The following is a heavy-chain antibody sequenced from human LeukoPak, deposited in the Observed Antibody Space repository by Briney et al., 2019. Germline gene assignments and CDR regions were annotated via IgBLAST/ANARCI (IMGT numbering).Heavy chain of an antibody. CDR3: ARLASGSYGPLTPFDY. Sequence: GSLRLSCAASGFTFDDYGMSWVRQAPGKGLEWIGDIYYSGSTNYNPSLKSRVTISVDTSKNQFSLRLSSVTAADTAVYYSARLASGSYGPLTPFDYWGQGTLVTVSS. CDR2: IYYSGST. V-gene: IGHV4-59*08. J-gene: IGHJ4*02. D-gene: IGHD1-26*01. CDR1: GFTFDDYG.